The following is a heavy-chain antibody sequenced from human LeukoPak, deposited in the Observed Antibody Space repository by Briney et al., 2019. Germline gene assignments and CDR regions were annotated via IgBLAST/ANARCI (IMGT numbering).Heavy chain of an antibody. CDR2: IKQDGSEK. V-gene: IGHV3-7*01. J-gene: IGHJ4*02. D-gene: IGHD6-19*01. CDR1: GFTFTSFW. CDR3: ARDTSGGWYGLIGY. Sequence: PGGSLRLSCEASGFTFTSFWMSWVRQAPGKGLEWVANIKQDGSEKYYVDLVKGRFTISRDNAKNSLYLQMNSLRAEDTAVYYCARDTSGGWYGLIGYWGQGTPVTVSS.